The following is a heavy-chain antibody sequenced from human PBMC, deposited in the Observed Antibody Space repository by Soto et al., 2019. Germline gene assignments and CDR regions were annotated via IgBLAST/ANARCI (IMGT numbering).Heavy chain of an antibody. V-gene: IGHV1-69*13. Sequence: ASVKVSCKASGGTFSSYAISWVRQAPGQGLEWMGGIIPIYGTANYAQKLQGRGTTTADESTSTAYMELSSLRSEDTAVYYCASSYPGYSNYDPLVVYYYGMDVWGQGTTVTVSS. J-gene: IGHJ6*02. D-gene: IGHD4-4*01. CDR2: IIPIYGTA. CDR3: ASSYPGYSNYDPLVVYYYGMDV. CDR1: GGTFSSYA.